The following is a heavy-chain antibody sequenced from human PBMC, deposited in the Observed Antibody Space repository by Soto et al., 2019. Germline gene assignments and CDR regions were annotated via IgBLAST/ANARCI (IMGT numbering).Heavy chain of an antibody. Sequence: ASVKVSCKASGYTFTSYAMNWVRQAPGQGLEWMGWINTNTGNPTHAQGFTGRFVFSLDTSVSTAYLQICSLKAEDTAVYYCASDGGGIAAAGHYYYYYGMDVWGQGTTVTVSS. J-gene: IGHJ6*02. CDR2: INTNTGNP. V-gene: IGHV7-4-1*01. CDR3: ASDGGGIAAAGHYYYYYGMDV. CDR1: GYTFTSYA. D-gene: IGHD6-13*01.